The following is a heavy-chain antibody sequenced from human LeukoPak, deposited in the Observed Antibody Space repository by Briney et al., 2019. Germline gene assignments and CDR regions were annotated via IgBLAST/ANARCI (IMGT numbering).Heavy chain of an antibody. D-gene: IGHD3-9*01. Sequence: ASVKVSCKASGYIFTGYYMHWVRQAPGQGLEWMGWINPNSGGTNYAQKFQGRVTMTRDTSISTAYMELSRLRSDDTAVYYCAREGGYDILTGYADYWGQGTLVTVSS. V-gene: IGHV1-2*02. CDR1: GYIFTGYY. J-gene: IGHJ4*02. CDR3: AREGGYDILTGYADY. CDR2: INPNSGGT.